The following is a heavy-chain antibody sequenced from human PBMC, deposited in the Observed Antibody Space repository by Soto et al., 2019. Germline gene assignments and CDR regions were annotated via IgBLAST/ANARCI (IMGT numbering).Heavy chain of an antibody. Sequence: EVQLVESGGGLVKPGGSLRLSCAASGFTFSNAWMSWVRQAPGKGLEWVGRIKSKTDGGTTDYAAPVKGRFTTSRDDSKSTLYLQMISLKAEDTAVYYCAKDAYSSHYYYYGMDVWGQGTTVTVSS. V-gene: IGHV3-15*01. J-gene: IGHJ6*02. CDR2: IKSKTDGGTT. D-gene: IGHD5-18*01. CDR1: GFTFSNAW. CDR3: AKDAYSSHYYYYGMDV.